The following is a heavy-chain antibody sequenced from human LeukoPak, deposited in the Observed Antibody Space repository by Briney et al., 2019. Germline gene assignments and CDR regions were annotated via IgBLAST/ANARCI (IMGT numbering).Heavy chain of an antibody. D-gene: IGHD2-2*01. J-gene: IGHJ4*02. V-gene: IGHV4-34*01. CDR2: INHSGST. Sequence: EPLSLTCAVYGGSFSGYYWSWIRQPPGKGLEWIGEINHSGSTNYNPSLKSRVTISVDTSKNQFSLKLSSVTAADTAVYYCAADCSSTSCYLPIDYWGQGTLVTVSS. CDR1: GGSFSGYY. CDR3: AADCSSTSCYLPIDY.